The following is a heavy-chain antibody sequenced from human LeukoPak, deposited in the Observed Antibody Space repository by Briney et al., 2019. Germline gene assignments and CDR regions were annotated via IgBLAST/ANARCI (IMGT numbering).Heavy chain of an antibody. J-gene: IGHJ6*02. Sequence: SETLSLTCTVSGGSISSYYWSWIRQPPGKGLEWIGYIYYSGSTNHNPSLKSRVTISVDTSKNQFSLKLSSVTAADTAVYYCARGEDYGGNSQYYYYYYGMDVWGQGTTVTVSS. CDR1: GGSISSYY. V-gene: IGHV4-59*01. D-gene: IGHD4-23*01. CDR2: IYYSGST. CDR3: ARGEDYGGNSQYYYYYYGMDV.